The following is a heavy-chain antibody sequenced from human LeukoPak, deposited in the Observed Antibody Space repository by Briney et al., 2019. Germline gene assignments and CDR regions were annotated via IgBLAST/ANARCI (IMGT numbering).Heavy chain of an antibody. Sequence: GRSLRLSCAASGFTFDDYAMHWVRQAPGKGLEWDSGISWNSGSIGCADSVKGRFTISRDNAKNSLYLQMNSLRAEDTALYYCAKGSSFDYWGQGTLVTVSS. V-gene: IGHV3-9*01. CDR3: AKGSSFDY. J-gene: IGHJ4*02. CDR1: GFTFDDYA. D-gene: IGHD3-10*01. CDR2: ISWNSGSI.